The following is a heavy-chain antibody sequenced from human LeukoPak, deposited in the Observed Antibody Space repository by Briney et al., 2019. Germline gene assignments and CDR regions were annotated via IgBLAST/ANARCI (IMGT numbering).Heavy chain of an antibody. D-gene: IGHD6-19*01. CDR1: GFTFSSYG. CDR3: AKEGSLGSGWYFDY. V-gene: IGHV3-30*18. J-gene: IGHJ4*02. CDR2: ISYDGSNK. Sequence: GGSLRLSCAASGFTFSSYGMHWVRQAPGKGLEWVAVISYDGSNKYYADSVKGRFTISRDNSKNTLYLQMNSLRAEDTAVYYCAKEGSLGSGWYFDYWGQGTLVTVSS.